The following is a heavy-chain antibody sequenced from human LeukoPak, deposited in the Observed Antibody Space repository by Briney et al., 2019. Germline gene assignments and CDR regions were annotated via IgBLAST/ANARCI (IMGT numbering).Heavy chain of an antibody. D-gene: IGHD1-26*01. V-gene: IGHV3-15*01. CDR1: GFTFSNAW. CDR2: IKSKTDGGTT. J-gene: IGHJ4*02. CDR3: TTGRTTKIRRELKGGLVYFDY. Sequence: GGSLRLSCAASGFTFSNAWMSWVRQAPGKGLEWVGRIKSKTDGGTTDYAAPVKGRFTISRDDSKNTLYLQMNSLKTEDTAVYYCTTGRTTKIRRELKGGLVYFDYWGQGTLVTVSS.